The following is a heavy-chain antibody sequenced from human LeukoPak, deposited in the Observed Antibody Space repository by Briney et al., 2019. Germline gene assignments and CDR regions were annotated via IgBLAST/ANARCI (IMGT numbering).Heavy chain of an antibody. Sequence: GGSLRLSCAASGFTFSSYAMSWVRQAPGKGLEWVSAISGSGGSTYYADSVKGRFTISGDNSKNTLYLQMNSLRAEDTAVYYCARVVPRRYYDQPSNKFDPWGQGTLVTVSS. V-gene: IGHV3-23*01. CDR1: GFTFSSYA. D-gene: IGHD3-22*01. J-gene: IGHJ5*02. CDR3: ARVVPRRYYDQPSNKFDP. CDR2: ISGSGGST.